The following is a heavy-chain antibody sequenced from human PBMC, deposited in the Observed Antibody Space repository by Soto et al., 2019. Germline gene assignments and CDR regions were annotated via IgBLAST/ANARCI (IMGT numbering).Heavy chain of an antibody. CDR3: ARHPPGGGGDYEY. Sequence: QVQLLQSGAEVTTPGSSVKVSCNASGVTFSSYAISWVRQAPGQGLEWLGGIIPIFGTANYAQKFQGRVTITADESTSTAYMELSSLRSEDTAVYYCARHPPGGGGDYEYWGQGTLVTVSS. CDR2: IIPIFGTA. J-gene: IGHJ4*02. V-gene: IGHV1-69*12. CDR1: GVTFSSYA. D-gene: IGHD3-16*01.